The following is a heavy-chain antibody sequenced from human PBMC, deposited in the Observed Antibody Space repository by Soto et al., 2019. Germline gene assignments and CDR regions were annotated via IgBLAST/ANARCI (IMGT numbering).Heavy chain of an antibody. CDR1: GFTFSSYG. V-gene: IGHV3-64*01. CDR3: ARTITIFGVVINDAFDI. Sequence: GGSLRLSCAASGFTFSSYGMHWVRQAPGKGLEYVSAISRDGYTTYYANSVKGRFTISRDNSINTLYLQMGSLRAEDMAVYYCARTITIFGVVINDAFDIWGQGTMVTVSS. J-gene: IGHJ3*02. D-gene: IGHD3-3*01. CDR2: ISRDGYTT.